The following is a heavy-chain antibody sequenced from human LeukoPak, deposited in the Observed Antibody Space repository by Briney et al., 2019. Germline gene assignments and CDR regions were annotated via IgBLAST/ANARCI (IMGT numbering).Heavy chain of an antibody. J-gene: IGHJ5*01. V-gene: IGHV3-66*02. CDR1: GFTFGDYT. Sequence: GRSLRLSCTASGFTFGDYTMSWVRQAPGKGLEWVSVIYGAGTTYYADSVRGRFTISRDNSKNTLYLLMNSLINEDTAVYYCARSPCGAGTCPNWLDSWGQGTPVTVSS. D-gene: IGHD2-21*01. CDR3: ARSPCGAGTCPNWLDS. CDR2: IYGAGTT.